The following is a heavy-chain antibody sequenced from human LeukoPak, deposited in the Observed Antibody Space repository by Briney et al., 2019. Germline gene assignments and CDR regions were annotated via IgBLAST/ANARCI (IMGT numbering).Heavy chain of an antibody. CDR1: GGSFSGYY. CDR3: ARGYYDILTGYLNYFDY. V-gene: IGHV4-34*01. D-gene: IGHD3-9*01. CDR2: INHSGST. Sequence: PSDTLSLTCAVYGGSFSGYYWSWIRHPPGKGLEWIGEINHSGSTNYNPSLKSRVTISVDTSKNQFSLKLSSVTAADTAVYYCARGYYDILTGYLNYFDYWGQGTLVTVSS. J-gene: IGHJ4*02.